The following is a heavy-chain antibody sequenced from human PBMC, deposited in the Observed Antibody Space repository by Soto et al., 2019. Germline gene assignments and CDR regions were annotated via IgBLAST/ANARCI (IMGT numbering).Heavy chain of an antibody. CDR1: GGTFSSYA. V-gene: IGHV1-69*06. D-gene: IGHD4-17*01. J-gene: IGHJ4*02. Sequence: QVQLVQSGAEVKKPGSSVKVSCKASGGTFSSYAISWVRQAPGQGLEWMGGIIPIFGTANYAQKFQGRVTITADKSTSTAYMELSSLRSEDTAVYYCASGFMTTVTTGGIYYFDYWGQGTLVTVSS. CDR3: ASGFMTTVTTGGIYYFDY. CDR2: IIPIFGTA.